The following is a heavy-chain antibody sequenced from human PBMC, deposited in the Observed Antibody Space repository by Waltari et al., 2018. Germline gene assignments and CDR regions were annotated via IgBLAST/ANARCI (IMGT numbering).Heavy chain of an antibody. Sequence: QLQLQESGPGLVKPSETLSLTCTVSGGSISSSSYYWGWIRQPPGKGLEWIGSIYYSGSTYYNPSLKSRVTISVDTSKNQFSLKLSSVTAADTAVYYCAPRYHSYDILTGYSNWFDHWGQGTLVTVSS. CDR1: GGSISSSSYY. J-gene: IGHJ5*02. CDR3: APRYHSYDILTGYSNWFDH. CDR2: IYYSGST. V-gene: IGHV4-39*01. D-gene: IGHD3-9*01.